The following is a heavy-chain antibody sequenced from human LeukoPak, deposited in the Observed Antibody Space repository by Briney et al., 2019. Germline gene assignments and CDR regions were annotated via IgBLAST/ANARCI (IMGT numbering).Heavy chain of an antibody. V-gene: IGHV4-4*07. CDR1: GGSISSYY. Sequence: SETLSLTCTVSGGSISSYYWSWIRQPAGKGLEWIGRIYTSGSTNYNPSLKSRVTMSVDTSKNQFSLKLSSVTAADTAVYYCARSMFNTLDIRDDYWGQGTLVTVSS. J-gene: IGHJ4*02. D-gene: IGHD3-10*02. CDR2: IYTSGST. CDR3: ARSMFNTLDIRDDY.